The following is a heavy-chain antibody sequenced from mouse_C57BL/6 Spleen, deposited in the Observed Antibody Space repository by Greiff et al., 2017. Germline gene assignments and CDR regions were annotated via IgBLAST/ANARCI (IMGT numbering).Heavy chain of an antibody. Sequence: QVQLQQPGAELVRPGSSVKLSCKASGYTITSYWLHWVKQRPKQGLEWFGNIVPSDSETHYNQKFKDKATLTVDTSSSTSYMQLSSLTSEDSAVYYCARRVSSDYAGAYWGQGTLVTVSA. J-gene: IGHJ3*01. CDR1: GYTITSYW. CDR3: ARRVSSDYAGAY. V-gene: IGHV1-52*01. D-gene: IGHD3-2*02. CDR2: IVPSDSET.